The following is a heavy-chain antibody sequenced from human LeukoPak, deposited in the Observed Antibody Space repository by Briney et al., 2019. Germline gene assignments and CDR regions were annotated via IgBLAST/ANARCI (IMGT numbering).Heavy chain of an antibody. Sequence: ASVKVSCKASGYTFTSYGISWVRQAPGQGLEWMGWISAYNGNTNYAQKLQGRVTMTTDTSTSTAYMELRSLRSDDTAVYYCARDPPGWLRGGPYEELNFDYWGQGTLVTVSS. CDR1: GYTFTSYG. D-gene: IGHD1-7*01. CDR3: ARDPPGWLRGGPYEELNFDY. CDR2: ISAYNGNT. J-gene: IGHJ4*02. V-gene: IGHV1-18*01.